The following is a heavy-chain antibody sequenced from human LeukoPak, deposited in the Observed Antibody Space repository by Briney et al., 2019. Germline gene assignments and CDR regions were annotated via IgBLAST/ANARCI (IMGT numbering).Heavy chain of an antibody. D-gene: IGHD6-13*01. CDR1: GGSISSGTYY. Sequence: SETLSLTCTVSGGSISSGTYYWNWIRQPAGKGLEWIGRIYTSGSTYYNPSLKSRVTISADTSKNHFSLNLSSVTAADTAVYYCARHLGIAAAGFDPWGQGTLVTVSS. CDR3: ARHLGIAAAGFDP. V-gene: IGHV4-61*02. CDR2: IYTSGST. J-gene: IGHJ5*02.